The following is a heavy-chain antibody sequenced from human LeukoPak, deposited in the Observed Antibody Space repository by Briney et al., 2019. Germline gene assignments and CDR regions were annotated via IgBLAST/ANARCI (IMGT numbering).Heavy chain of an antibody. Sequence: GGSLRLSCAASGFTFSSYAMRWVRQAPGKGLECVSAISGGGGSTYYADSVKGGFTVSRDNSKNTLYLQMSSLRAEDTAVYYCATGGDSDAIDTWGQGTMVTVSS. J-gene: IGHJ3*02. CDR3: ATGGDSDAIDT. CDR1: GFTFSSYA. D-gene: IGHD1-1*01. V-gene: IGHV3-23*01. CDR2: ISGGGGST.